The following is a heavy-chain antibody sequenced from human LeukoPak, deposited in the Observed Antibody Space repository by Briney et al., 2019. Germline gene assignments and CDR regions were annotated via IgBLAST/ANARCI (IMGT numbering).Heavy chain of an antibody. V-gene: IGHV3-21*01. CDR2: ISSSSSYI. D-gene: IGHD6-6*01. J-gene: IGHJ4*02. CDR1: GFTFSSYS. Sequence: GGSLRLSCAASGFTFSSYSMNWIRQAPGKGLEWVSSISSSSSYIYYADSVKGRFTISRDNAKNSLYLQMNSLRAEDTAVYYCARGGARPDLVFDYWGQGTLVTVSS. CDR3: ARGGARPDLVFDY.